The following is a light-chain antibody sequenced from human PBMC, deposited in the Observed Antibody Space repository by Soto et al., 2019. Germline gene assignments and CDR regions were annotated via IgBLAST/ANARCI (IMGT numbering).Light chain of an antibody. CDR2: DDD. V-gene: IGLV1-51*01. J-gene: IGLJ2*01. CDR3: ATWDSSLGGGV. Sequence: QSVLTQPPSVSAAPGQKVIISCSGSSSNIGTNYVSWYQQFPGKAPRLLIYDDDKRPSQIPERFSGSKSGTSVTLVIIRVQAGDEADYHCATWDSSLGGGVFGGGTKLTVL. CDR1: SSNIGTNY.